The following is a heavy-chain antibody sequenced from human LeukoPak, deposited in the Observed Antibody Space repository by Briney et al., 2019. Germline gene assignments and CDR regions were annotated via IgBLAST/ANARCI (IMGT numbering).Heavy chain of an antibody. J-gene: IGHJ2*01. D-gene: IGHD4-17*01. CDR3: ARDTGWYFDL. Sequence: GGSLRLSCAASGFTFSSYWIHWVRQAPGKGLVWVSRINSDGSSTTYADSVKGRFTISRDNAKNTVFLQMISLRAEDTAVYYCARDTGWYFDLWGRGTLVTVSS. CDR1: GFTFSSYW. CDR2: INSDGSST. V-gene: IGHV3-74*01.